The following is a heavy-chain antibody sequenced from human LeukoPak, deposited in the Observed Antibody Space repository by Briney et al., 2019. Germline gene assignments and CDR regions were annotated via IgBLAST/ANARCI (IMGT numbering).Heavy chain of an antibody. D-gene: IGHD4-11*01. CDR2: INHSGST. CDR1: SESFSGYY. Sequence: SETLSLTCAVYSESFSGYYWSWIRQPPGKGLEWIGEINHSGSTNYNPSLKSRVTISVDTSKNQFSLKLSSVTAADTAVYYCARTSKSAVNFDYWGQGTLVTVSS. J-gene: IGHJ4*02. CDR3: ARTSKSAVNFDY. V-gene: IGHV4-34*01.